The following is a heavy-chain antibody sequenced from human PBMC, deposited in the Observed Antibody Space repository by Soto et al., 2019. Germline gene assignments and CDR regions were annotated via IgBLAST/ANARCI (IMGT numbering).Heavy chain of an antibody. V-gene: IGHV2-5*02. J-gene: IGHJ3*01. Sequence: QITLKESGPSEVKPTETLALTCTFSGFSLATDGMGVGWIRQPPGGALEWIAVIYWDDDRRYSPSLETRLRITKDTSKNQVVLTMTNMDFVDTATFYCAHLMITYGGVVGDDAFDVWGPGTVVTVSS. D-gene: IGHD3-16*02. CDR1: GFSLATDGMG. CDR2: IYWDDDR. CDR3: AHLMITYGGVVGDDAFDV.